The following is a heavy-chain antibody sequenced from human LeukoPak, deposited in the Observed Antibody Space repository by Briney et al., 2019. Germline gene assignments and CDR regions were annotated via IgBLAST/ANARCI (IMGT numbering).Heavy chain of an antibody. J-gene: IGHJ4*02. CDR1: GFTFSSYA. CDR3: AKDSSSWYFLYYFDY. CDR2: ISGSGGST. V-gene: IGHV3-23*01. D-gene: IGHD6-13*01. Sequence: GGSLRLSCAASGFTFSSYAMSWVRQAPGKGLEWVSAISGSGGSTYYADSVKGRFTISRDNSKNTLYLQMNSLRAEDTAVYYCAKDSSSWYFLYYFDYWGQGTLVPVSS.